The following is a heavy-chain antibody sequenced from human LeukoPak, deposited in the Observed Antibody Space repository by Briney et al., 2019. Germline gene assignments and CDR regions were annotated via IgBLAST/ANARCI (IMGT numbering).Heavy chain of an antibody. D-gene: IGHD3-3*01. CDR1: GYTFTSYY. Sequence: ASVKVSCKASGYTFTSYYMHWVRQAPGQGLEWMGIINPSGGSTSYAQKFQGRVTMTRDTSTSTVYMEVSSLRSEDTAVYYCARGPVLRFLEWSNELKNYFDDWGQGTLVTVSS. J-gene: IGHJ4*02. CDR3: ARGPVLRFLEWSNELKNYFDD. CDR2: INPSGGST. V-gene: IGHV1-46*01.